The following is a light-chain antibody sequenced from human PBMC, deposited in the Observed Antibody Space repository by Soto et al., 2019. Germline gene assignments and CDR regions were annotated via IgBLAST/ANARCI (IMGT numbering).Light chain of an antibody. CDR2: DTS. Sequence: DIVVTQSPATLSVSPGERVTLSCRASQSVSSSLAWYQQRPGQAPRLLIYDTSTRAAGIAARFSGSGSGTEFTLTISSLQSEDFAVYYCQQYVHWPPGTFGQGTKV. V-gene: IGKV3-15*01. J-gene: IGKJ1*01. CDR1: QSVSSS. CDR3: QQYVHWPPGT.